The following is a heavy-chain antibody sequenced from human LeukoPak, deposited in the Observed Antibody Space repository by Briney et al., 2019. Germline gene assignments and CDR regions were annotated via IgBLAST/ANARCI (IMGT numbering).Heavy chain of an antibody. CDR1: GFTFSSYG. J-gene: IGHJ5*02. Sequence: GGSLRLSCAASGFTFSSYGMHWVRQAPGKGLEWVSFIQYDGSRKNYVDSVKGRFTISKDNAKNSLYLQMNSLRAEDTAVYYCARALISLVRGATDWFDPWGHGTLVTVSS. CDR2: IQYDGSRK. CDR3: ARALISLVRGATDWFDP. V-gene: IGHV3-30*02. D-gene: IGHD3-10*01.